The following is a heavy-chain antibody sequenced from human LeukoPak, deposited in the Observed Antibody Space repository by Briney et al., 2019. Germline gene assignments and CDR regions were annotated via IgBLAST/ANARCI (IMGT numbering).Heavy chain of an antibody. D-gene: IGHD3-16*02. CDR3: ARVVTIHYYYYGMDV. CDR1: GGSISSYY. V-gene: IGHV4-59*01. CDR2: IYYSGST. J-gene: IGHJ6*02. Sequence: SEILSLTCTVSGGSISSYYWSWIRQPPGKGLEWIGYIYYSGSTNYNPSLKSRVTISVDTSKNQFSLKLSSVTAADTAVYYCARVVTIHYYYYGMDVWGQGTTVTVSS.